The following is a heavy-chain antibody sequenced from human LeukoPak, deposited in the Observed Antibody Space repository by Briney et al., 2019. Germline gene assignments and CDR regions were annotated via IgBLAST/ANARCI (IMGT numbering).Heavy chain of an antibody. Sequence: GASVKVSCKASGYTFTSYGISWVRQAPGQGLEWMGWISAYNGNTNYAQKLQGRVTMTTDTPTSTAYMELRSLRSDDTAVYYCARETKRQYSSSWYRNYYYYYMDVWGKGTTVTVSS. V-gene: IGHV1-18*01. CDR1: GYTFTSYG. D-gene: IGHD6-13*01. CDR2: ISAYNGNT. J-gene: IGHJ6*03. CDR3: ARETKRQYSSSWYRNYYYYYMDV.